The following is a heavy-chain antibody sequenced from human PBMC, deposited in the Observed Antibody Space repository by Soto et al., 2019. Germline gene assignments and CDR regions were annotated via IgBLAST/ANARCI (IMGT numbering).Heavy chain of an antibody. D-gene: IGHD5-18*01. CDR3: TRHVDAAVGEDFDY. Sequence: EVQLVESGGGLVQPGRSLKLSCAASGFTFSASAMHWVRQASGKGLEWVGRIRTKGSNYATAYAESVKGRFTISRDDSKNTAYLQMNSLISEDTAVYYCTRHVDAAVGEDFDYWGQGTLVTVSS. J-gene: IGHJ4*02. V-gene: IGHV3-73*02. CDR1: GFTFSASA. CDR2: IRTKGSNYAT.